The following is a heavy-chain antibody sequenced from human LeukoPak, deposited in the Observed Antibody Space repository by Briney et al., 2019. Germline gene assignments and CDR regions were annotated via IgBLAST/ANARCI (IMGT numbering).Heavy chain of an antibody. CDR3: GWSTTTRYFGLDV. CDR1: RVTLDCYA. J-gene: IGHJ6*02. Sequence: GGYLRLSWEDSRVTLDCYAMCWVRQAPGKGLEWVSTFGGSGGTTYYADSVKGRFTISRDNSNNTVYLQMNSLRAEDTAIYYCGWSTTTRYFGLDVWGQGTTVTVSS. V-gene: IGHV3-23*01. D-gene: IGHD2/OR15-2a*01. CDR2: FGGSGGTT.